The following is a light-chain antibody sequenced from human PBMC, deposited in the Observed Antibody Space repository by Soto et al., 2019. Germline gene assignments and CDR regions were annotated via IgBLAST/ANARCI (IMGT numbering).Light chain of an antibody. CDR2: DVS. CDR3: SSYKTSSTDV. V-gene: IGLV2-14*01. Sequence: QSALTQPASVSGSPGQSITISCTGTSSDIGGYNYVSWYQQHPGKAPKLMIYDVSYRPSGISNRFSGSKSGNTASLTISGLQAEDEADYYCSSYKTSSTDVFGTGTKVT. J-gene: IGLJ1*01. CDR1: SSDIGGYNY.